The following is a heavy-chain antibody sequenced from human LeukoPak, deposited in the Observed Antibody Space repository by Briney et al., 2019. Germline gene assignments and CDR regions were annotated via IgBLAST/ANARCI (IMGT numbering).Heavy chain of an antibody. CDR3: ARDGGYSSSWFAPPPFFDY. CDR2: MNPNSANA. D-gene: IGHD6-13*01. Sequence: ASVKVSCKASGYTFTSYDINWVRQATGQGLEWMGWMNPNSANAGYAQKFQGRVTMTRDTSMTTAYMELSSLRSEDTAVYYCARDGGYSSSWFAPPPFFDYWGQGTLVTVSS. CDR1: GYTFTSYD. J-gene: IGHJ4*02. V-gene: IGHV1-8*01.